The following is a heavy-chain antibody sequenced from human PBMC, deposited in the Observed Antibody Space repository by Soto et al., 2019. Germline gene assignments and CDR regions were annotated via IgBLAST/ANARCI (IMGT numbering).Heavy chain of an antibody. J-gene: IGHJ6*02. CDR1: GFTFSSYS. CDR2: ISSSSSTI. V-gene: IGHV3-48*01. CDR3: ARRKIQLWPRMDV. Sequence: GGSLRLSCAASGFTFSSYSMNWVRQAPGKGLEWVSYISSSSSTIYYADSVKGRFTISRDNAKNSLYLQMNSLRAEDTAVYYCARRKIQLWPRMDVWGQGTTVTAP. D-gene: IGHD5-18*01.